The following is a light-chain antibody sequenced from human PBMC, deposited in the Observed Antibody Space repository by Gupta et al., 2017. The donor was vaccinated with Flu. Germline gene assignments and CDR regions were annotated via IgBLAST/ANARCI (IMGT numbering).Light chain of an antibody. V-gene: IGLV6-57*01. CDR2: EDN. CDR1: SGSIASNY. Sequence: NFILTQPPSVSESPGKTVTISCPRSSGSIASNYVQWYQQRPGSSPTTVIYEDNQRSSGVPDRFSGSIDSSSNSASLTISGLKTEDEADYYCQSYDSSNHDVVFGGGTKLTVL. J-gene: IGLJ2*01. CDR3: QSYDSSNHDVV.